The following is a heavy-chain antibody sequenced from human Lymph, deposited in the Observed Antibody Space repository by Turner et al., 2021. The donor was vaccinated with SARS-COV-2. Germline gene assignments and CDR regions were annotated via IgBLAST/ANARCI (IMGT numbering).Heavy chain of an antibody. CDR1: GFTFSLYW. Sequence: EVQLVESGGGLVQPGGSLRLSCAASGFTFSLYWMSWVRQGPGKGLEWVANIKQDGSEKYYVDSVKGRFTISKDNAKNSLYLQMSSLRAEDTAVYYCARVEMATISFDYWGQGTLVPVSS. CDR2: IKQDGSEK. J-gene: IGHJ4*02. V-gene: IGHV3-7*01. CDR3: ARVEMATISFDY.